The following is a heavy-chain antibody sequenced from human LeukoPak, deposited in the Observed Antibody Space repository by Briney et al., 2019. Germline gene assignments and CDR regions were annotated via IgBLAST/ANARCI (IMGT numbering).Heavy chain of an antibody. D-gene: IGHD5-24*01. V-gene: IGHV3-23*01. CDR1: GLTVSNYA. CDR3: AKKMGTIRGFDY. Sequence: GGSLRLSYPPAGLTVSNYAISWARQPPGKGLEWLSCIRDGGVSTYHTDSVMGRFTVYRENSKNTLFLQMNSLRAEDTAVYYCAKKMGTIRGFDYWGQGTLVTVSS. J-gene: IGHJ4*02. CDR2: IRDGGVST.